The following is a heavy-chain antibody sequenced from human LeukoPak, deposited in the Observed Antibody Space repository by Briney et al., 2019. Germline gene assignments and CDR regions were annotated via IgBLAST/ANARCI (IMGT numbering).Heavy chain of an antibody. D-gene: IGHD2-15*01. Sequence: PGGSLRLSCAASGFSFSTYGMHWVRQAPGKGLEWVAVILYDGSNKYYADSVKGRFTISRDDSKNTVYLQMNSLRGEDTAVYYCAKTDAGYCSGHPCPPDHCGQGTLVTVSS. CDR2: ILYDGSNK. V-gene: IGHV3-33*06. J-gene: IGHJ4*02. CDR1: GFSFSTYG. CDR3: AKTDAGYCSGHPCPPDH.